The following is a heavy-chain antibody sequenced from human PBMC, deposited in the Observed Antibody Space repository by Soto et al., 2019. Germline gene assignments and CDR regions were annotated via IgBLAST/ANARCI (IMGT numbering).Heavy chain of an antibody. J-gene: IGHJ3*01. Sequence: EVPLVDSGGGLVQPGGSLRLSCAASEFTFRSYWMHWVRQSPGKGLVWVSRISGDGSSTNYADSVKGRCTISRDNAKNTVYLQIDSLRAEDTAVYYCARSLPGTYGAFDLWGQGTMVTVSS. CDR3: ARSLPGTYGAFDL. CDR1: EFTFRSYW. V-gene: IGHV3-74*01. D-gene: IGHD1-7*01. CDR2: ISGDGSST.